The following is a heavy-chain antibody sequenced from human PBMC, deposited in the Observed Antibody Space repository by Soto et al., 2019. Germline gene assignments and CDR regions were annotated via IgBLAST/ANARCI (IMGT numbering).Heavy chain of an antibody. CDR1: GFTFSSYW. CDR3: ARGIKNYYGVDV. J-gene: IGHJ6*02. V-gene: IGHV3-74*01. Sequence: EVQLVESGGGLVQPGGSLRLSCTASGFTFSSYWMHWVRQAPGKGLVWVSRIKYDGSSTSYADSVKGGFTISRDNAKNTVHLQMNSLRAEDTAVYYCARGIKNYYGVDVWGQGTTVPVSS. D-gene: IGHD2-15*01. CDR2: IKYDGSST.